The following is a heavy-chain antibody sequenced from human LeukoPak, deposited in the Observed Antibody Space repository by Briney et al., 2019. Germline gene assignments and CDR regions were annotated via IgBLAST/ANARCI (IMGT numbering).Heavy chain of an antibody. CDR1: GFPFSSYA. CDR3: ATRITMIVVVISDDAEYFQH. D-gene: IGHD3-22*01. V-gene: IGHV3-23*01. Sequence: GGSLRLSCAASGFPFSSYAMSWVRQAPGKGLEWVSAISGSGGSTYYADSVKGRFTISRDNSKNTLYLQMTSLRDEDTAVYYCATRITMIVVVISDDAEYFQHWGQGTLVTVSS. J-gene: IGHJ1*01. CDR2: ISGSGGST.